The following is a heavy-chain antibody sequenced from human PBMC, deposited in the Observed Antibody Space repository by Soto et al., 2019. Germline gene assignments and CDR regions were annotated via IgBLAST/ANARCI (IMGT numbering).Heavy chain of an antibody. CDR2: TYYRSKWYN. Sequence: SQTLSLTCAISGGSVSSNSAAWNWIRQSPSRGLEWLGRTYYRSKWYNDYAVSVKSRITINPDTSKNQFSLQMNSLRAEDTAVYYCARPIEYSSSLDVWGQGTTVTVSS. D-gene: IGHD6-6*01. CDR3: ARPIEYSSSLDV. V-gene: IGHV6-1*01. J-gene: IGHJ6*02. CDR1: GGSVSSNSAA.